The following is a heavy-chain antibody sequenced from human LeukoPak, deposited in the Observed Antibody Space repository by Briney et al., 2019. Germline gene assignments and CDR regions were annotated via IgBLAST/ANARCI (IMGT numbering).Heavy chain of an antibody. Sequence: GGSVRLSCAASGFTFSTYAMNWVRQAPGKGLEWVSGVSGSGATTYYADSVKGRFTISRDKSNDMLYLQMSGLRGEDTALYYCAKDVSLTLTTDYSDGLDVWGQGTTVTVSS. V-gene: IGHV3-23*01. CDR1: GFTFSTYA. J-gene: IGHJ6*02. D-gene: IGHD4-17*01. CDR2: VSGSGATT. CDR3: AKDVSLTLTTDYSDGLDV.